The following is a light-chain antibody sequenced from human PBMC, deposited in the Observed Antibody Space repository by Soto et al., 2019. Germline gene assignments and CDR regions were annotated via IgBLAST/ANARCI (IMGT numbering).Light chain of an antibody. CDR3: QQRSNWPLT. CDR2: DAS. V-gene: IGKV3-11*01. Sequence: EIVVTQPPATPSLPPGERATLSCRASQSVSSYLAWYQQKPGQAPRLLIYDASNRATGIPARFSGSGSGTDFTLTISSLEPEDFAVYYCQQRSNWPLTFGGGTKVDIK. CDR1: QSVSSY. J-gene: IGKJ4*01.